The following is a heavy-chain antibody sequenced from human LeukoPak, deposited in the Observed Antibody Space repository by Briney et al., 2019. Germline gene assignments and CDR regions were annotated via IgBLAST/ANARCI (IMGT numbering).Heavy chain of an antibody. J-gene: IGHJ3*02. Sequence: GGSLRLSCAAYGFTFSGYDFDWVRQAPGKGLEWVSYISSGATTIRYADSVKGQFTISRDDAKKSVYLQMSSLRAEDTAIYYCGAGRQFIGAFDIWGQGTLVTVSS. V-gene: IGHV3-48*03. CDR3: GAGRQFIGAFDI. CDR2: ISSGATTI. CDR1: GFTFSGYD. D-gene: IGHD3-10*01.